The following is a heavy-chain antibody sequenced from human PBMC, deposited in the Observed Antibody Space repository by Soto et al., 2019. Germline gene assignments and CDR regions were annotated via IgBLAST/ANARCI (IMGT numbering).Heavy chain of an antibody. CDR2: IHWNDDN. CDR3: THRLVGSGQGY. J-gene: IGHJ4*02. V-gene: IGHV2-5*01. Sequence: QITLEETGPTLVQPTQTLTLTCAFSVSSLTTGRVGVGSIRQPPGKALEWLAVIHWNDDNHYSPSLKSRLTSPKDTSKDEVVLTLTNMDPVDRATYYCTHRLVGSGQGYWGQGTLVTFSS. CDR1: VSSLTTGRVG. D-gene: IGHD2-15*01.